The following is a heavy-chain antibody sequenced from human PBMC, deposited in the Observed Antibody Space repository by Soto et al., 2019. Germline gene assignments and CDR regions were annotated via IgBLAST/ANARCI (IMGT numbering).Heavy chain of an antibody. CDR3: ARDWEGRRDGYNSYYGMDV. V-gene: IGHV1-69*13. D-gene: IGHD5-12*01. J-gene: IGHJ6*02. CDR2: IIPIFGTA. CDR1: GGTFSSYA. Sequence: GASVKVSCKASGGTFSSYAISWVRQAPGQGLEWMGGIIPIFGTANYAQKFQGRVTITADESTSTAYMELSSLRSEDTAVYYCARDWEGRRDGYNSYYGMDVWGQGTTVTVSS.